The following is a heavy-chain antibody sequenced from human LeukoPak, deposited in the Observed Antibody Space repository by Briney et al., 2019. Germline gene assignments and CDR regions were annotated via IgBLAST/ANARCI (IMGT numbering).Heavy chain of an antibody. CDR1: GGSFSGYY. CDR3: ARIQTVAAPPSYYYYGMDV. Sequence: SETLSLTCAVYGGSFSGYYWSWIRQPPGKGLEWIGEINHSGSANYNPSLKSRVTISVDTSKNQFSLKLSSVTAADTAVYYYARIQTVAAPPSYYYYGMDVWGQGTTVTVSS. D-gene: IGHD6-6*01. V-gene: IGHV4-34*01. J-gene: IGHJ6*02. CDR2: INHSGSA.